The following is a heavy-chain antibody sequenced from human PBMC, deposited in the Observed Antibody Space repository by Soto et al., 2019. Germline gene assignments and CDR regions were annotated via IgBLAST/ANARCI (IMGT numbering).Heavy chain of an antibody. CDR3: ATSGSGDFWSGYRYYYYMDV. CDR1: GYTLTELS. CDR2: FDPEDGET. Sequence: ASVKVSCKVSGYTLTELSMHWVRQAPGKGLEWMGGFDPEDGETIYAQKFHGRVTMTEDTSTDTAYMELSSLRSEDTAVYYCATSGSGDFWSGYRYYYYMDVWGKGTTVTVSS. V-gene: IGHV1-24*01. J-gene: IGHJ6*03. D-gene: IGHD3-3*01.